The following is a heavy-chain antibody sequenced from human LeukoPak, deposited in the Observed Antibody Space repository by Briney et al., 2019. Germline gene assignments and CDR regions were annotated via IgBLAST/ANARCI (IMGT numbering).Heavy chain of an antibody. J-gene: IGHJ4*02. CDR1: GFTFSSYG. V-gene: IGHV3-33*01. CDR3: ARDQMHIVVATAIDY. D-gene: IGHD2-21*02. CDR2: IWYDGSNK. Sequence: PGGSLRLSCAASGFTFSSYGMHWVRQAPGKGLEWVAVIWYDGSNKYYADSVKGRFTISRDNSKNTLYLQMNSLRAEDTAVYYCARDQMHIVVATAIDYWGQGTLVTVSS.